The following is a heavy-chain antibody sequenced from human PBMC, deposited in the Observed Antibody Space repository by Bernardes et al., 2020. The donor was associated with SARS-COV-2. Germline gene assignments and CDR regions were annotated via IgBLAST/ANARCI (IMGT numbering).Heavy chain of an antibody. J-gene: IGHJ4*02. CDR1: GFTFNKYA. D-gene: IGHD3-10*01. CDR2: IGSDSGEI. CDR3: AKYRDSSPIRLFDL. V-gene: IGHV3-23*01. Sequence: GGSLRLSCAASGFTFNKYAMTWVRQAPGRGLDWVSVIGSDSGEIQYADSVKGRFTISRDNSKNTLYLQMNNVRVEDTAVYFCAKYRDSSPIRLFDLWGPGTLVTVSS.